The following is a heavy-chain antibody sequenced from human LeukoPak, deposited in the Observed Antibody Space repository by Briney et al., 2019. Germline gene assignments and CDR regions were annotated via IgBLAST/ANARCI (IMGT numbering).Heavy chain of an antibody. Sequence: PGGSLRLSCAASGFTFSNYAMRWVRQAPGKGLEWVSSISSSSSYIYYADSVKGRFTISRDNAKNSLYLQMNSLRAEDTAVYYCVRDITMIRVFAFDIWGQGTMVTVSS. CDR2: ISSSSSYI. CDR1: GFTFSNYA. J-gene: IGHJ3*02. V-gene: IGHV3-21*01. D-gene: IGHD3-22*01. CDR3: VRDITMIRVFAFDI.